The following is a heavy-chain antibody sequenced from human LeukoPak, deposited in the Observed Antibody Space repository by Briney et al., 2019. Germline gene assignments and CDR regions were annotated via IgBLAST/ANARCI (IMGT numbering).Heavy chain of an antibody. CDR3: AKVEMVITTRYFQH. J-gene: IGHJ1*01. CDR1: GFTFSSYA. V-gene: IGHV3-23*01. D-gene: IGHD3-22*01. Sequence: GGSLLLSCAASGFTFSSYAMGWVRQAPGKGLEWVSAISGSGGSTYYADSVKGRFTISRDNSKNTLYLQMNSLRAEDTAVYYCAKVEMVITTRYFQHWGQGTLVTVSS. CDR2: ISGSGGST.